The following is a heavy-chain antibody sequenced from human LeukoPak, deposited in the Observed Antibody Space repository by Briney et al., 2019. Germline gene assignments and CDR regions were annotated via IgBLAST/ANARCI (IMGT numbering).Heavy chain of an antibody. CDR2: FDPEDGET. J-gene: IGHJ3*02. CDR1: GYTLTELS. CDR3: ATLSYCSSTSCYERPFGAFDI. Sequence: ASVKVSCKVSGYTLTELSMHWARQAPGKGLEWMGGFDPEDGETIYAQKFQGRVTMTEDTSTDTAYMELSSLRSEDTAVYYCATLSYCSSTSCYERPFGAFDIWGQGTMVTVSS. D-gene: IGHD2-2*01. V-gene: IGHV1-24*01.